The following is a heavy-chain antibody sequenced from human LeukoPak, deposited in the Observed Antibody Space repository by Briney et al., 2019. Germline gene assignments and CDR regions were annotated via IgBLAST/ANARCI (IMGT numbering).Heavy chain of an antibody. V-gene: IGHV1-18*01. CDR2: ISAYNGNT. CDR3: ALDSTGRYYLGDY. D-gene: IGHD3-22*01. CDR1: GYTFTSYG. J-gene: IGHJ4*02. Sequence: ASVKVSCKASGYTFTSYGISWVRQAPGQGLEWMGWISAYNGNTNYAQKLQGRVTMTTDTSTSTAYMELRSLISDDTAVYDCALDSTGRYYLGDYWGQGTLVTVSS.